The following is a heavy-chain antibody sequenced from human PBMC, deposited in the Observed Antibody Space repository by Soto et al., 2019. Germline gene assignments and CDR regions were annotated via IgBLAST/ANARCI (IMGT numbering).Heavy chain of an antibody. Sequence: PSQTLSLTCAISGDSVSSNSAAWNWIRQSPSRGLEWLGRTYYRSKWYNDYAVSVKSRITINPDTSKNQFSLQLNSVTPEDTAVYYCARDRDIVVVPAAVAPYYYYYGMDVWGQGTTVTVSS. CDR1: GDSVSSNSAA. D-gene: IGHD2-2*01. CDR2: TYYRSKWYN. J-gene: IGHJ6*02. CDR3: ARDRDIVVVPAAVAPYYYYYGMDV. V-gene: IGHV6-1*01.